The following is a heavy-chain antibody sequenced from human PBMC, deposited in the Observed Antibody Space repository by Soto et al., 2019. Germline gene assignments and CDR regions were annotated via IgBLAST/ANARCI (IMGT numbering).Heavy chain of an antibody. CDR2: IIPIFGTA. V-gene: IGHV1-69*12. CDR1: GGTFSSYA. Sequence: QVQLVQSGAEVKKPGSSVKVSCKASGGTFSSYAISWVRQAPGQGLEWMGEIIPIFGTANYAQKFQGRVTITADEFPTSATIQLGSPRSEDTAVYYCARDMGPSSRYYPYWFHPWGQGTVDTVSS. CDR3: ARDMGPSSRYYPYWFHP. J-gene: IGHJ5*02. D-gene: IGHD3-22*01.